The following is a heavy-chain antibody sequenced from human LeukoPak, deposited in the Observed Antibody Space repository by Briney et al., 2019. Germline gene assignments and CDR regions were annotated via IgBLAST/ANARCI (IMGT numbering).Heavy chain of an antibody. J-gene: IGHJ4*02. CDR1: GFTFSSYA. Sequence: GRSLRLSCAASGFTFSSYAMHWVRQAPGKGLEWVAVISYDGSNKYYADSVKGRFTISRDNSKNTLYLQMNSLRAEDTAVYYCARDDYDSSGYHYWGQGTLVTVSS. CDR3: ARDDYDSSGYHY. V-gene: IGHV3-30*04. D-gene: IGHD3-22*01. CDR2: ISYDGSNK.